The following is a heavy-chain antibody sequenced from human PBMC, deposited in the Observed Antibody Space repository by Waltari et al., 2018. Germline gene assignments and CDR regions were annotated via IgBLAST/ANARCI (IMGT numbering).Heavy chain of an antibody. Sequence: HGLEWMGGIIPIFGTANYAQKFQGRVTITADESTSTAYMELSSLRSEDTAVYYCARGVQDFWSGYYTDYYYGMDVWGQGTTVTVSS. V-gene: IGHV1-69*01. D-gene: IGHD3-3*01. CDR3: ARGVQDFWSGYYTDYYYGMDV. CDR2: IIPIFGTA. J-gene: IGHJ6*02.